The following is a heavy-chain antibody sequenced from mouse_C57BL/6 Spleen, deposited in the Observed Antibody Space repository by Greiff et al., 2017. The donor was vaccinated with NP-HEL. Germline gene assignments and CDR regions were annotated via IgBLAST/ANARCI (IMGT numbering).Heavy chain of an antibody. CDR3: ARSGYYGSSYKGAMDY. D-gene: IGHD1-1*01. CDR2: IYPGDGDT. J-gene: IGHJ4*01. CDR1: GYAFSSYW. Sequence: VQLQQSGAELVKPGASVKISCKASGYAFSSYWMNWVKQRPGKGLEWIGQIYPGDGDTNYNGKFKGKATLTADKSSSTAYMQLSSLTSEDSAVYFCARSGYYGSSYKGAMDYWGQGTSVTVSS. V-gene: IGHV1-80*01.